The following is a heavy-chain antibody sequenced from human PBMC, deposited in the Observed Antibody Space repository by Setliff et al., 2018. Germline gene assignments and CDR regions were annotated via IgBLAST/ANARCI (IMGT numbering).Heavy chain of an antibody. Sequence: GASVKVSCKASGYTFISYGISWVRQAPGQGLEWMGWISGYNGNTNYAQKLQGRVTMTTDTSTSTAYMELSRLTSDDTVVYYCARDRSTLYAYDSNGPLDYWGQGTLVTVSS. D-gene: IGHD3-22*01. CDR1: GYTFISYG. V-gene: IGHV1-18*01. CDR2: ISGYNGNT. CDR3: ARDRSTLYAYDSNGPLDY. J-gene: IGHJ4*02.